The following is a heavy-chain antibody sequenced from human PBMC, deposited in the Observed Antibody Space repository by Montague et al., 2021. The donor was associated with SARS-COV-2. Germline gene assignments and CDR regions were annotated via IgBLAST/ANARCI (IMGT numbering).Heavy chain of an antibody. CDR3: AREFRIELWHTNWYFGL. V-gene: IGHV4-59*01. CDR2: FDHSGDT. J-gene: IGHJ2*01. CDR1: GGSISGYY. D-gene: IGHD3-16*01. Sequence: SETLSLTCSVSGGSISGYYWSWIRQPPGKGLEWIGNFDHSGDTKYNPSLKSRVTISVDTSKNQFALRLHSVTAADTAVYYCAREFRIELWHTNWYFGLWGQGTLVTVSS.